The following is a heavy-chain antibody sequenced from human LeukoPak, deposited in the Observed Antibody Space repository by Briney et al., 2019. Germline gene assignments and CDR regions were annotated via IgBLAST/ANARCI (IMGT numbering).Heavy chain of an antibody. D-gene: IGHD6-13*01. Sequence: NPSETLSLTCTVSGGSISSYYWSWIRQPPGKGLEWIGYIYYSGSTNYNPSLKSRVTISVDTSKNQFSLKLSSVTAAGTAVYYCASGGSSWYYYFDYWGQGTLVTVSS. CDR2: IYYSGST. V-gene: IGHV4-59*01. CDR1: GGSISSYY. CDR3: ASGGSSWYYYFDY. J-gene: IGHJ4*02.